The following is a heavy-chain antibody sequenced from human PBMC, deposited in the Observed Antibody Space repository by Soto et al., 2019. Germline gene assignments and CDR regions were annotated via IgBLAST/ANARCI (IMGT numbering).Heavy chain of an antibody. CDR1: GGTFSSYA. D-gene: IGHD3-22*01. J-gene: IGHJ3*02. CDR3: AYNYYDSSGYQRDAFDS. V-gene: IGHV1-69*13. Sequence: GASVKVSCKASGGTFSSYAISWVRQAPGQGLEWMGGIIPIFGTANYAQKFQGRVTITADESTSTAYMELSSLRSEDTAVYYCAYNYYDSSGYQRDAFDSWGQGTMVTVSS. CDR2: IIPIFGTA.